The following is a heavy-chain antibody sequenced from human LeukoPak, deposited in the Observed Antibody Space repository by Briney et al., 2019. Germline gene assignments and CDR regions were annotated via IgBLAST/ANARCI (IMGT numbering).Heavy chain of an antibody. J-gene: IGHJ5*02. Sequence: SETLSLTCTVSGGSISSGGYYWSWIRQHPGKGLEWTGYIYYSGSTYYNPSLKSRVTISVDTSKNQFSLKLSSVTAADTAVYYCARGGRYCYGNWFDPWGQGTLITVSS. CDR1: GGSISSGGYY. CDR3: ARGGRYCYGNWFDP. CDR2: IYYSGST. D-gene: IGHD2-21*01. V-gene: IGHV4-31*03.